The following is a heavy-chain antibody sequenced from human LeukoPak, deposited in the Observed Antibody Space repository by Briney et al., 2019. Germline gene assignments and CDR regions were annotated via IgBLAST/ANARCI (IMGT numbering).Heavy chain of an antibody. Sequence: GGSLRLSCAASGFTFSSYAMSWVRQAPGKGLEWVSAISGSGGSTYYADSVKGRFTISRDNSKNTLYLQMNSLRAEDTAVYYCAKNGPYCSSTSCYSQAYWGQGTLVTVSS. V-gene: IGHV3-23*01. CDR2: ISGSGGST. J-gene: IGHJ4*02. CDR1: GFTFSSYA. CDR3: AKNGPYCSSTSCYSQAY. D-gene: IGHD2-2*02.